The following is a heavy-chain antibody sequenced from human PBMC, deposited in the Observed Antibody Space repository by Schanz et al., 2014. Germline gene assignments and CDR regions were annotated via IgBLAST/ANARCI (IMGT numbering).Heavy chain of an antibody. CDR3: ARIGGSVFDY. CDR1: GFNFADCA. CDR2: VSRSTPDI. J-gene: IGHJ4*02. Sequence: EVQVVDSGGALVQPGRSLRLSCSTSGFNFADCAMSWFRQAPGKGLEWVSYVSRSTPDIYYADSVKGRFTISRDNSKNTLFLQMNSLRVEDSAIYYCARIGGSVFDYWAQGTLVTVSS. V-gene: IGHV3-23*04. D-gene: IGHD3-10*01.